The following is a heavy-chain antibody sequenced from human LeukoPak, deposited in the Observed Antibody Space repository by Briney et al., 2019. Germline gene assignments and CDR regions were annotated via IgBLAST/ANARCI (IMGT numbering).Heavy chain of an antibody. V-gene: IGHV4-61*02. D-gene: IGHD6-19*01. CDR1: GGSISSGSYY. CDR2: IYTSGST. CDR3: ARSSYSVWFLYY. Sequence: TSQTLSLTCTVSGGSISSGSYYWSWIRQPAGKGLEWIGRIYTSGSTNYNPSLKSRVTISVDTSKNQFSLKLSSVTAADTAVYYCARSSYSVWFLYYWGQGTLVTVSS. J-gene: IGHJ4*02.